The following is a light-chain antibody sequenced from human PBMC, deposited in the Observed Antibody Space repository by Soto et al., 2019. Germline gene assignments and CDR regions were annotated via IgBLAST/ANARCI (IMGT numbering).Light chain of an antibody. CDR3: QQFYSYPLT. Sequence: IQLTQSPSSLSASVGDRVTITCRASQGFTSALAWYQQTPGKPPKLLIYDASALESGVPSRFSGGGSGTEFTLTICSLQPEDFATYYCQQFYSYPLTFGGGTKVEIK. CDR2: DAS. J-gene: IGKJ4*01. V-gene: IGKV1-13*02. CDR1: QGFTSA.